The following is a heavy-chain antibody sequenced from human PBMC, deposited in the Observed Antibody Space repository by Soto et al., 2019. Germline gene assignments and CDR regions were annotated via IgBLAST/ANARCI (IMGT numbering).Heavy chain of an antibody. CDR3: ASSPHKDSRPDY. D-gene: IGHD3-22*01. Sequence: QPGGSLRLSCAASGFTFSSYWMSWVRQAPGRGLEWMANIKYDGSEKCYVDSVKGRLTISRDNAKNSLYLQMNSLRAEDTAVYYCASSPHKDSRPDYWGQGTLVTVSS. CDR1: GFTFSSYW. V-gene: IGHV3-7*03. CDR2: IKYDGSEK. J-gene: IGHJ4*02.